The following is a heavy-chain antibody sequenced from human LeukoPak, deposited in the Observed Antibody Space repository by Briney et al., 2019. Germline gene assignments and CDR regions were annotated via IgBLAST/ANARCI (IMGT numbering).Heavy chain of an antibody. D-gene: IGHD1-26*01. CDR2: INHSGST. V-gene: IGHV4-34*01. Sequence: SETLSLTCAVYGGSFSGYYWSWIRQPPGKGLEWIGEINHSGSTNYNPSLKSRVTISVDTSKNQFSLKLSSVTAADTAVYYCARLSPIVGAIGRRFDYWGQGTLVTVSS. CDR1: GGSFSGYY. J-gene: IGHJ4*02. CDR3: ARLSPIVGAIGRRFDY.